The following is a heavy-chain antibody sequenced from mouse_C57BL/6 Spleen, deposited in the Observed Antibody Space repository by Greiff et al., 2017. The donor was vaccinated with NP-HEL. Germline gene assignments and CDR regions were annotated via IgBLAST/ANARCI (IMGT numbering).Heavy chain of an antibody. CDR2: INPNNGGT. D-gene: IGHD1-1*01. J-gene: IGHJ3*01. V-gene: IGHV1-22*01. Sequence: VHVKQSGPELVKPGASVKMSCKASGYTFTDYNMHWVKQSHGKSLEWIGYINPNNGGTSYNQKFKGKATLTVNKSSSTAYMELRSLTSEDSAVYYCARPLYYGSSYRFAYWGQGTLVTVSA. CDR3: ARPLYYGSSYRFAY. CDR1: GYTFTDYN.